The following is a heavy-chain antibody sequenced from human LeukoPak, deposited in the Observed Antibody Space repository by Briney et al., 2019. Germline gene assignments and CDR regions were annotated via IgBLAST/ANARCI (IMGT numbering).Heavy chain of an antibody. CDR3: ARDPYSGYD. Sequence: AGGSLRLSCAVSGFTFKNAWMSWVRQAPGKGLEWVAVMSYHGSNEHYADSVKGRFTISRDNSKNTLYLQMNSLRAEDTAVYYCARDPYSGYDWGQGTLVTVSS. CDR1: GFTFKNAW. J-gene: IGHJ4*02. D-gene: IGHD5-12*01. V-gene: IGHV3-30-3*01. CDR2: MSYHGSNE.